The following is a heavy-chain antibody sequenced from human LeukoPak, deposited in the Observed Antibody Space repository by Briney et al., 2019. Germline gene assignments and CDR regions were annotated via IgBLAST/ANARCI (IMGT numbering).Heavy chain of an antibody. J-gene: IGHJ4*02. CDR2: IYTSGST. CDR1: GGSISSYY. CDR3: ARQSQYDFWSGYPLDY. Sequence: SETLSLTCTVSGGSISSYYWSWIRQPAGKGLEWIGRIYTSGSTNYNPSLKSRVTMSVDTSKNQFSLKLSSVTAADTAVYYCARQSQYDFWSGYPLDYWGQGTLVTVSS. D-gene: IGHD3-3*01. V-gene: IGHV4-4*07.